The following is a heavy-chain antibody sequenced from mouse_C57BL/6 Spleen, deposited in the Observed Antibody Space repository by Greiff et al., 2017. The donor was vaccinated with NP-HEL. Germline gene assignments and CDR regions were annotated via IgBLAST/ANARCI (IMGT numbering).Heavy chain of an antibody. D-gene: IGHD4-1*01. CDR2: INPNNGGT. V-gene: IGHV1-18*01. CDR1: GYTFTDYN. Sequence: EVQLQQSGPELVKPGASVKIPCKASGYTFTDYNMDWVKQSHGKSLEWIGDINPNNGGTIYNQKFKGKATLTVDKSSSTAYMELRSLTSEDTAVYYCARGELDPAWFAYWGQGTLVTVSA. CDR3: ARGELDPAWFAY. J-gene: IGHJ3*01.